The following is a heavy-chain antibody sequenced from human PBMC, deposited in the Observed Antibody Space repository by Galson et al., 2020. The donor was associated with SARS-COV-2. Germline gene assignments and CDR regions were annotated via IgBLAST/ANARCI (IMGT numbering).Heavy chain of an antibody. D-gene: IGHD6-19*01. CDR3: ARDRSDSGFSYGSLEY. CDR1: GFTFSRYW. Sequence: GESLKISCEASGFTFSRYWMSWVRQAPGKGLEWVANINEDGSEIYYVDSVKGRFTISRDNAKNSVYLQMNSLGAGDTAVYYCARDRSDSGFSYGSLEYWGQGTLVTVSS. J-gene: IGHJ4*02. CDR2: INEDGSEI. V-gene: IGHV3-7*04.